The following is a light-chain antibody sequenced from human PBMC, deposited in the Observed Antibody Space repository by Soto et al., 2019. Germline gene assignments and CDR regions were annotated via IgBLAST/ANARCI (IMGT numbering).Light chain of an antibody. CDR3: QQYNNWPKM. CDR2: GAS. V-gene: IGKV3-11*01. Sequence: EIVLTQSPATLSLSPGERATLSCRASQSVSSYLAWYQQKPGQAPRLLIYGASNRATGIPDRFSGSGSGTDFTLTISRLEPEDFAVYYCQQYNNWPKMFGQGTKVDIK. J-gene: IGKJ1*01. CDR1: QSVSSY.